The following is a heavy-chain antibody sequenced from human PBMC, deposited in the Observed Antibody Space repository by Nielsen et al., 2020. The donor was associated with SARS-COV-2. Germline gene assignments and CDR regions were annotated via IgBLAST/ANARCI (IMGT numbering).Heavy chain of an antibody. CDR1: GGSISSYY. J-gene: IGHJ5*02. D-gene: IGHD6-13*01. CDR2: IYYSGST. CDR3: ASTFTEAAAGTWWFDP. V-gene: IGHV4-59*01. Sequence: SETLSLTCTDSGGSISSYYWSWIRQPPGKGLEWIGYIYYSGSTNYNPSLKSRVTISVDTSKNQFSLKLSSVTAADTAVYYCASTFTEAAAGTWWFDPWGQGTLVTVSS.